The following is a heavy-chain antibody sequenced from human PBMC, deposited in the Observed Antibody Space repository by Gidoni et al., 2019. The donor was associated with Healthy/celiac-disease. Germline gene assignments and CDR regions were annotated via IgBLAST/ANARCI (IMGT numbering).Heavy chain of an antibody. D-gene: IGHD3-22*01. CDR2: ISGRGGNL. V-gene: IGHV3-23*01. Sequence: EVRLLESGGGLVQPGWSLRLSCAASGFTFSSYAMTWVRQAPGKGLEWVSGISGRGGNLYYADSVKGRFTISRDNSKNTLYLQMNSLRAEDTAVYYCAKDPGMYSYDSSGYSYNDYWGQGTLVTVSS. CDR1: GFTFSSYA. J-gene: IGHJ4*02. CDR3: AKDPGMYSYDSSGYSYNDY.